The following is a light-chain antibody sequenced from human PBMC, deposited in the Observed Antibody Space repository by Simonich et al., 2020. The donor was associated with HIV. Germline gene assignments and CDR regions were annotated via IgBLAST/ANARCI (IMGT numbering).Light chain of an antibody. CDR3: QQYYSTPRT. CDR2: WAS. J-gene: IGKJ1*01. V-gene: IGKV4-1*01. CDR1: QSVLYSSNNKNY. Sequence: DIVMTQSPDSLAVSLGERATINCKSSQSVLYSSNNKNYLTWYQQKPGQPPKLLIYWASTRESGVPDRISGSGSGTGFTLTISSLQAEDVAVYYCQQYYSTPRTFGQGTKVEIK.